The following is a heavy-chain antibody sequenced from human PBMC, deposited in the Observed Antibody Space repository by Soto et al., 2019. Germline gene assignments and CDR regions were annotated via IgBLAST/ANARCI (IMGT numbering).Heavy chain of an antibody. J-gene: IGHJ4*02. D-gene: IGHD2-2*01. Sequence: SLRLSFAASGFSFISYGMHWLRQAAGKGLEWVAVISYAGSNKYHADSVRGRFTISRDNSKNTLYLQMNSLRPEDTAVFYCAKESMEQYKPIPFFHXWGQGTLVTVSX. V-gene: IGHV3-30*18. CDR2: ISYAGSNK. CDR1: GFSFISYG. CDR3: AKESMEQYKPIPFFHX.